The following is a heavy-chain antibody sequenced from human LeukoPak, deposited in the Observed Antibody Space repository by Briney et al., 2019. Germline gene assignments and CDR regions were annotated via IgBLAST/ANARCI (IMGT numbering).Heavy chain of an antibody. V-gene: IGHV1-69*05. CDR3: ARDQTLTYYYDSSGYYYQYYFDY. J-gene: IGHJ4*02. Sequence: SVKVSCKASGGTFSSYAISWVRQAPGQGLEWMGRIIPIFGTANYAQKFQGRVTITTDESTSTAYMELSSLRSEDTAVYYCARDQTLTYYYDSSGYYYQYYFDYWGQGTLVTVSS. CDR1: GGTFSSYA. CDR2: IIPIFGTA. D-gene: IGHD3-22*01.